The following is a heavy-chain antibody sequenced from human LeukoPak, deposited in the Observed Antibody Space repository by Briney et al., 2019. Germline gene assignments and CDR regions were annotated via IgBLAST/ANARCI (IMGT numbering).Heavy chain of an antibody. V-gene: IGHV1-8*01. J-gene: IGHJ5*02. D-gene: IGHD1-26*01. CDR2: MNPNRCNT. CDR3: ARFGSSYRFDP. CDR1: GYTFTSYD. Sequence: ASVKVSCKASGYTFTSYDINWVRQATGQGLEWMGWMNPNRCNTGYAQKFQGRVTMTRNTSISTAYMELSSLRSEDTAVYYCARFGSSYRFDPWGQGTLVTVSS.